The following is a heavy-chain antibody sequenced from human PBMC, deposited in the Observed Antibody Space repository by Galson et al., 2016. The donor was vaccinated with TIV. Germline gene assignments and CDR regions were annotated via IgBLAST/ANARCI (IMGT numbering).Heavy chain of an antibody. CDR3: ARDRTLPGCYYNGMDV. D-gene: IGHD6-19*01. CDR2: TYYRSKWYN. Sequence: CAISGDSVSSNSAWNWIRQSPSRGLEWLGRTYYRSKWYNDYALSVKSRITINPDTSKNQFSLQLNSMTPEDTAVYYCARDRTLPGCYYNGMDVWGQGTMVTVSS. CDR1: GDSVSSNSA. J-gene: IGHJ6*02. V-gene: IGHV6-1*01.